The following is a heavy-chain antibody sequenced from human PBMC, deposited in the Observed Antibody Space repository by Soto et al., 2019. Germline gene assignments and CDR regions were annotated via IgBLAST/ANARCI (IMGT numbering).Heavy chain of an antibody. CDR1: GFTFMSYE. V-gene: IGHV3-48*03. Sequence: PVEFRRLACGASGFTFMSYEMNWVSQAPGKGVEWVSYISSSGGTIYYADSVKGRCTISRDNAKNSLYLLMNSLRAEDTAVYYCARVTYYDVGSGYSPGSRSDYYYDGMDVWGQGTTVTVCS. CDR3: ARVTYYDVGSGYSPGSRSDYYYDGMDV. D-gene: IGHD3-3*01. J-gene: IGHJ6*02. CDR2: ISSSGGTI.